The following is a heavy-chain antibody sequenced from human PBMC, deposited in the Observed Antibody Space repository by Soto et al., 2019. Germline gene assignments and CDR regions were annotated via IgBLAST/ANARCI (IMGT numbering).Heavy chain of an antibody. J-gene: IGHJ5*02. CDR3: ARAPSTYDFCSGPPEFWFDP. Sequence: QVQLVQSGAEVKKPGASVKVSCKASGYTFTSYGISWVRQAPGQGLEWMGWISAYNVNTNYAQKLQGRFTMTTDTSTRTAYMELRSLRSDDTAVYYCARAPSTYDFCSGPPEFWFDPWGQGTLVTVSS. CDR1: GYTFTSYG. D-gene: IGHD3-3*01. V-gene: IGHV1-18*01. CDR2: ISAYNVNT.